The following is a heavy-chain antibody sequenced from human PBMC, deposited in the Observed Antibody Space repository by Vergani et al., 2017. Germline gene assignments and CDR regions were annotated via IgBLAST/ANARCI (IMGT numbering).Heavy chain of an antibody. D-gene: IGHD4-17*01. CDR1: SHTFQTYG. CDR3: ATPQTVTTGGMEV. J-gene: IGHJ6*02. Sequence: VQLVQSGAELKKPGASVSVSCKGSSHTFQTYGISWVRQAPGKGLEWMGLVDPEDGETIYAEKFKGRVTIAADTSTDTAHLELSSLRSEDTAVYYCATPQTVTTGGMEVWGQGTTVIVSS. CDR2: VDPEDGET. V-gene: IGHV1-69-2*01.